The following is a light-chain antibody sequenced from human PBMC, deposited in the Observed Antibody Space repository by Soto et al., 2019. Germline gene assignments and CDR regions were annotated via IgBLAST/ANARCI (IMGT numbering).Light chain of an antibody. CDR1: QTISYY. V-gene: IGKV1-39*01. CDR3: QQSYSTPRT. Sequence: DIQMTQSPSSLSASVGDRVTITCRASQTISYYLNWYQQKPGKAPKLLIYAASSLPSGVPSRFSGSGSGTDFTFTISSLQPEDFATYYCQQSYSTPRTFGQGTKVEIK. CDR2: AAS. J-gene: IGKJ1*01.